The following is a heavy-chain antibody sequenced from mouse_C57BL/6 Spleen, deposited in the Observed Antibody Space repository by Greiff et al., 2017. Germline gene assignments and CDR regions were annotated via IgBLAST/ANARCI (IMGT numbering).Heavy chain of an antibody. J-gene: IGHJ2*01. CDR2: INPYNGCT. D-gene: IGHD3-2*02. CDR3: ARSGSGLYFDG. CDR1: GYTFTDYY. Sequence: VQLQQSGPVLVKPGASVKMSCKASGYTFTDYYMNWVKQSHGKSLEWIGVINPYNGCTSYNQKFKGKATLTVDKSSSTAYIELNSLASEDSAVYYCARSGSGLYFDGWGQGTTLTVSS. V-gene: IGHV1-19*01.